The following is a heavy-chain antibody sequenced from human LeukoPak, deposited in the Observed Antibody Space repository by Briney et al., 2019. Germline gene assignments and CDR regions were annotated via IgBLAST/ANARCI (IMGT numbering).Heavy chain of an antibody. D-gene: IGHD1-26*01. CDR1: GGSISSGSYY. CDR3: ARHLKGWNLVGARDYYYYYMDV. V-gene: IGHV4-39*01. J-gene: IGHJ6*03. CDR2: IYYSGST. Sequence: PSETLSLTCTVSGGSISSGSYYWGWIRQPPGKGLEWIGSIYYSGSTYYNPSLKSRVTISVDTSKNQFSLKLSSVTAADTAVYYCARHLKGWNLVGARDYYYYYMDVWGKGTTVTVSS.